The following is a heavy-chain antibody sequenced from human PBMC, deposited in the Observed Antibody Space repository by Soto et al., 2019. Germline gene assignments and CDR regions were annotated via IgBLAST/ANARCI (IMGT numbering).Heavy chain of an antibody. Sequence: SLKVYCKTSGHTFSSYAISCVRHTNGQGLEWMGGIIPIFGTANYAQKFQGRVTITADESTSTAYMELSSLRSEDTAVYYCARARIAAAFDYYYYGMDVWGQGTTVTVSS. V-gene: IGHV1-69*13. D-gene: IGHD6-13*01. CDR2: IIPIFGTA. CDR1: GHTFSSYA. J-gene: IGHJ6*02. CDR3: ARARIAAAFDYYYYGMDV.